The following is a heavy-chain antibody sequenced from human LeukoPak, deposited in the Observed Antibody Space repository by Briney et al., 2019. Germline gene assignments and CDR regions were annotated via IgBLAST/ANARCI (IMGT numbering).Heavy chain of an antibody. CDR1: GGSISSYY. CDR2: IYYSGST. CDR3: ARVAHSSSWYRYYGFDP. Sequence: SETLSLTCTVSGGSISSYYWSWIRQPPGKGLEWIGYIYYSGSTNYNPSLKNRVTISVDTSKNQFSLKLSSVTAADTAVYYCARVAHSSSWYRYYGFDPWGQGTLVTVSS. D-gene: IGHD6-13*01. J-gene: IGHJ5*02. V-gene: IGHV4-59*01.